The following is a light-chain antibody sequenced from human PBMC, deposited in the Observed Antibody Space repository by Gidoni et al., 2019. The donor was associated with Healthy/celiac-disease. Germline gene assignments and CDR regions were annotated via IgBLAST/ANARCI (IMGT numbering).Light chain of an antibody. CDR3: QQSYSTPLT. J-gene: IGKJ4*01. CDR1: QSISSY. Sequence: DIHMTHSPSSLSASVGDRVTITCRPSQSISSYLNWYQQKPGNAPKLLIYAASSLQSGVPSRFSGSGSGTDFNLTISSLQPEDFATYYCQQSYSTPLTFGGGTKVESK. CDR2: AAS. V-gene: IGKV1-39*01.